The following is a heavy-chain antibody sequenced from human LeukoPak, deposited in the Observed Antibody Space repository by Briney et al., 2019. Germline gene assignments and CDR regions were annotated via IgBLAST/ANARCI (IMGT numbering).Heavy chain of an antibody. CDR2: IIPIFGTA. V-gene: IGHV1-69*13. Sequence: SVKVSCKASGGTFSSYAISWVRQAPGQGLEWMGGIIPIFGTANYAQKFQGRVTITADESTSTAYMELSSLRSEDTAVYYCARSQRGLSYYFDYWGQGTLVTVSS. D-gene: IGHD6-25*01. CDR1: GGTFSSYA. CDR3: ARSQRGLSYYFDY. J-gene: IGHJ4*02.